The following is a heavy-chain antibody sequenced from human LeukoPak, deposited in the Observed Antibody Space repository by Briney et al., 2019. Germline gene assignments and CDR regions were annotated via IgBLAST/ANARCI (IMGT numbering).Heavy chain of an antibody. CDR1: GFTFRSYE. Sequence: PGGSLRLSCAASGFTFRSYEMNWVRQAPGKGREWVSYISSSGSTINYADSVKGRFTISRDNAKNSLYLQMNSLRAEDTAVYYCAREGYYDSSGMDYWGQGTLVTVSS. J-gene: IGHJ4*02. CDR3: AREGYYDSSGMDY. V-gene: IGHV3-48*03. D-gene: IGHD3-22*01. CDR2: ISSSGSTI.